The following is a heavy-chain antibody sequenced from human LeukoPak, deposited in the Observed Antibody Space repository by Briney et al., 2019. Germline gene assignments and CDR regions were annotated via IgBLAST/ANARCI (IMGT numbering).Heavy chain of an antibody. D-gene: IGHD3-16*01. Sequence: GGSLRLSCAASGFKFSSYWMSWVRQATGKGLEWVANIKQDGSEKYYVDSVKGRFTISRDNAKNSLYLQMISLRAEDTAVYYCARGWGGCSPYYYYYGMDVWGQGTTVTVSS. J-gene: IGHJ6*02. V-gene: IGHV3-7*01. CDR1: GFKFSSYW. CDR3: ARGWGGCSPYYYYYGMDV. CDR2: IKQDGSEK.